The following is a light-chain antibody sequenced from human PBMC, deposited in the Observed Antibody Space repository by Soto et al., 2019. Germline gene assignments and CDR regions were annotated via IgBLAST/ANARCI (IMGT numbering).Light chain of an antibody. Sequence: EIVMTQSPATLSVSPGERATLSCRAGQNIHTNLAWYQQKPGQAPRLLIYGASTRATGLPARFSGSGSGTDFTLTISSLQSEDFAVYDCQQYNTWPPITFGQGTRLEIK. J-gene: IGKJ5*01. CDR1: QNIHTN. CDR3: QQYNTWPPIT. CDR2: GAS. V-gene: IGKV3-15*01.